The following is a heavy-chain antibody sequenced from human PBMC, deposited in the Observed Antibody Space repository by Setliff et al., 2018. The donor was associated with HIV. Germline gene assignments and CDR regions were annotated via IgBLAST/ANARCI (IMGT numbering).Heavy chain of an antibody. CDR2: IYYSGST. CDR3: ARHILDLVVVVGPTMSGDFDI. V-gene: IGHV4-39*01. J-gene: IGHJ3*02. CDR1: SDSISSSSYY. D-gene: IGHD2-15*01. Sequence: PSETLSLTCTVSSDSISSSSYYWGWIRQPPGGGREWIGSIYYSGSTYYNSSLKSRVSISIVTSKKQLSLRLSDVIATDTALYYCARHILDLVVVVGPTMSGDFDIWGQGTMVTVSS.